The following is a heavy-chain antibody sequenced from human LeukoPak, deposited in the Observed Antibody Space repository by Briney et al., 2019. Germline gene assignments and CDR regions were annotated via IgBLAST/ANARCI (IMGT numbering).Heavy chain of an antibody. Sequence: SVKVSCKASGGTFSSYAISWVRQAPGQGLEWMGGIIPIFGTANYAQKFQGRVTITADESTSTAYMELSSLRSEDTAVYYCARDLAVAVFLDYWGQGTLVTVSS. CDR2: IIPIFGTA. D-gene: IGHD6-19*01. CDR1: GGTFSSYA. CDR3: ARDLAVAVFLDY. V-gene: IGHV1-69*01. J-gene: IGHJ4*02.